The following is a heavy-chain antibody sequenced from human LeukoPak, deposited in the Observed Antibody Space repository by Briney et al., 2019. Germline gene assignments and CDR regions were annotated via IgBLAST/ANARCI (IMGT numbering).Heavy chain of an antibody. Sequence: SGRSLRLSCAASGFTFSSYAMHWVRQAPGKGLEWVAVISYDGSNKYYADSVKGRFTISRDNSKNTLYLQMNSLRAEDTVVYYCGREEVGWDYCDISGYYLCDYWGQGTLVTVSS. CDR2: ISYDGSNK. D-gene: IGHD3-22*01. CDR3: GREEVGWDYCDISGYYLCDY. J-gene: IGHJ4*02. CDR1: GFTFSSYA. V-gene: IGHV3-30-3*01.